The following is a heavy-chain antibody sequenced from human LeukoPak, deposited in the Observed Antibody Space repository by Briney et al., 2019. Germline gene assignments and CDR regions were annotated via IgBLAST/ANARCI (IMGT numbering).Heavy chain of an antibody. D-gene: IGHD3-10*01. V-gene: IGHV3-23*01. J-gene: IGHJ4*02. CDR3: AREVYYASGSYHY. CDR2: ISGSGDST. Sequence: GGSLRLSCASSGFTFSSYALSWVRQAPGKGLEWVSAISGSGDSTYYADSVKGRFTISRDNSKNKMYLQMNSLRAEDTAVYYCAREVYYASGSYHYWGQGTLVTVSS. CDR1: GFTFSSYA.